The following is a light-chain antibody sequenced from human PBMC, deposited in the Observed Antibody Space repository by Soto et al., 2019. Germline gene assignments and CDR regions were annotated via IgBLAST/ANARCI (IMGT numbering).Light chain of an antibody. J-gene: IGKJ5*01. V-gene: IGKV3-20*01. CDR1: QNINNNY. Sequence: LTQSPGTLSLSPGGRATLSCSASQNINNNYLRWCHPLPGYASTSLMYCGSFSASGVPVRFSSSGSGTYFTLTITRLSLDASALYYCQQHGISHLTFGQGTRLEIK. CDR3: QQHGISHLT. CDR2: CGS.